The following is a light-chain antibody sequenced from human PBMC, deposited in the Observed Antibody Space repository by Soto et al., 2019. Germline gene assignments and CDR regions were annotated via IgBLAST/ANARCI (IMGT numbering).Light chain of an antibody. CDR3: QQSGISPYT. CDR2: GAS. Sequence: EIVLTQSPGTLSFSPGERATLSCRSSQSVRSNSLAWYQQKPGQAPRLLSYGASSSDTGIPERVSGSGSGTHFTRIISSLEPDDFALYYCQQSGISPYTFGQGAKLESK. V-gene: IGKV3-20*01. J-gene: IGKJ2*01. CDR1: QSVRSNS.